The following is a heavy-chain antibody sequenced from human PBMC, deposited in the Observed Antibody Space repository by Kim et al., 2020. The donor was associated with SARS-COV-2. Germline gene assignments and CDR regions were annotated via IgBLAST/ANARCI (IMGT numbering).Heavy chain of an antibody. Sequence: GGSLRLSCAASGFTFSSYGMHWVRQAPGKGLEWVTVIWYDGSNKFYADSVKGRFTISRDNSKNTLYLQMNSLRAEDTAVYYSARDSSADYFDYWGQGTLV. CDR1: GFTFSSYG. D-gene: IGHD6-19*01. CDR3: ARDSSADYFDY. J-gene: IGHJ4*02. V-gene: IGHV3-33*01. CDR2: IWYDGSNK.